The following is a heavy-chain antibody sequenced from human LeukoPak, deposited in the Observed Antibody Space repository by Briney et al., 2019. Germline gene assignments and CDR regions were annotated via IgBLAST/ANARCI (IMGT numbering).Heavy chain of an antibody. D-gene: IGHD4-17*01. V-gene: IGHV1-69*04. CDR1: GGTFISYA. CDR3: AGHTVTTSFDP. J-gene: IGHJ5*02. CDR2: IIPILGIA. Sequence: ASVKVSCKASGGTFISYAIIWVRQAPGQGLEWMGRIIPILGIANCAQKFQGRVTITADKSTSTAYMELSSLRSEDTAVYYCAGHTVTTSFDPWGQGTLVTVSS.